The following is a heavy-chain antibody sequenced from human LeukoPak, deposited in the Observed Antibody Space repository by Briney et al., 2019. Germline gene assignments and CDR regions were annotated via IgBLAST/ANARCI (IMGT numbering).Heavy chain of an antibody. J-gene: IGHJ5*02. CDR1: GGSISSTNW. CDR2: VCHTGST. Sequence: PSGTLSLTCAVSGGSISSTNWWSWVRQPPGKGLELIGEVCHTGSTNYNPSLKGRVTISIDKSKNQFSLKLSSVTAADTAVYYCGRGGEGQRFIFSRFDPLGQGTKVTVSS. CDR3: GRGGEGQRFIFSRFDP. D-gene: IGHD5-12*01. V-gene: IGHV4-4*02.